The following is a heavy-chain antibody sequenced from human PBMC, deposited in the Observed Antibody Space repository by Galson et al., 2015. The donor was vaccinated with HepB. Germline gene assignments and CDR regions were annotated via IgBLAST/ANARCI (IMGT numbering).Heavy chain of an antibody. J-gene: IGHJ4*02. Sequence: SLRLSCAASGLTYSSSYAMSWVRQAPGKGLEWVSAISGRGGSKYYAGSVKGRFTISRDNYKNTLYLQMNSLRAEDTAVYYCAKGKERYCDGDCQSFSFDYWGQGTLVTVSS. V-gene: IGHV3-23*01. D-gene: IGHD2-21*02. CDR2: ISGRGGSK. CDR3: AKGKERYCDGDCQSFSFDY. CDR1: GLTYSSSYA.